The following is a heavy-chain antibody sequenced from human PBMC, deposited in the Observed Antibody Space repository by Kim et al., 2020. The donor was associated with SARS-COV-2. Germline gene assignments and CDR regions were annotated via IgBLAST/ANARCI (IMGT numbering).Heavy chain of an antibody. CDR2: IKQDGSEK. J-gene: IGHJ2*01. Sequence: GGSLRLSCAASGFTFSSYWMSWVRQAPGKGLEWVANIKQDGSEKYYVDSVKGRFTISRDNAKNSLYLQMNSLRAEDTAVYYCARDLGHYDFWSGQLQTTNWYFDLWGRGTLVTVSS. V-gene: IGHV3-7*03. CDR1: GFTFSSYW. CDR3: ARDLGHYDFWSGQLQTTNWYFDL. D-gene: IGHD3-3*01.